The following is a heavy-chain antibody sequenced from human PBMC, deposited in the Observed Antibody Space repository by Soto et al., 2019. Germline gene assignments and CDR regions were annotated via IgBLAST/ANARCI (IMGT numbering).Heavy chain of an antibody. V-gene: IGHV4-59*08. J-gene: IGHJ6*03. Sequence: SETLSLTCTVSGDSISGYYWSWIRQPPGKGLEWIGYIYYSGSTNYNPSLKSRVTISVDTSKNQFSLRLSSVTAADTAVYYCARDCSGTSCPSGHYYMDVCGKGTTLTVSS. CDR3: ARDCSGTSCPSGHYYMDV. CDR1: GDSISGYY. CDR2: IYYSGST. D-gene: IGHD2-2*01.